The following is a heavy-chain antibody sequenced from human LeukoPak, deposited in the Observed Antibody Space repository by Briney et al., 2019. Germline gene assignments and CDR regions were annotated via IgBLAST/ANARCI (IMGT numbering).Heavy chain of an antibody. CDR2: INPTGGST. D-gene: IGHD6-6*01. J-gene: IGHJ4*02. CDR1: GYTFPSYF. Sequence: AASVKVSCTASGYTFPSYFMHWVRQAPGQGLEWMGIINPTGGSTTYAQKFQGRVTMTRDTSTSTVYMELSSLRSDDTAVYYCARTAARRFDYWGQGTLVTVSS. CDR3: ARTAARRFDY. V-gene: IGHV1-46*01.